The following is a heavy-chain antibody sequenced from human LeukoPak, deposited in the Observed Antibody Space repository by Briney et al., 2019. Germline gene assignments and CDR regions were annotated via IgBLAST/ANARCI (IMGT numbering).Heavy chain of an antibody. CDR1: GYTFTSYG. CDR2: ISAYNGNT. D-gene: IGHD2-2*01. Sequence: ASVTVSCKASGYTFTSYGISWVRQAPGQGLEWMGWISAYNGNTNYAQKLQGRVTMTTDTSTSTAYMELRSLRSDDTAVYYCARDSIGIVVVPAAMANDYWGQGTLVTVSS. J-gene: IGHJ4*02. V-gene: IGHV1-18*01. CDR3: ARDSIGIVVVPAAMANDY.